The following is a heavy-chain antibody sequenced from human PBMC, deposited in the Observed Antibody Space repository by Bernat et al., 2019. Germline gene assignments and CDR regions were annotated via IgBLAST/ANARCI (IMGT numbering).Heavy chain of an antibody. D-gene: IGHD6-19*01. CDR1: GGSISSSSYY. V-gene: IGHV4-39*02. CDR3: AKEYQWLVLGRVLE. Sequence: QLQLQESGPGLVKPSETLSLTCTVSGGSISSSSYYWGWIRQPPGKGLEWIGSIYYSGSTYYNPSLKSRVTISVDTSKNQFSLKLSSVTAADTAVYYCAKEYQWLVLGRVLEWGQGTLVTVSS. J-gene: IGHJ4*02. CDR2: IYYSGST.